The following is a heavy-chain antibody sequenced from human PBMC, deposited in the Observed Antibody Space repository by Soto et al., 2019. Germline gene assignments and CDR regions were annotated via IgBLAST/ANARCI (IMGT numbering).Heavy chain of an antibody. D-gene: IGHD2-2*02. V-gene: IGHV3-48*03. CDR3: ARSWGLSCSSSRCYSPWFDP. CDR2: ISSSGGSI. CDR1: GFTFNSHE. Sequence: EVQLVESGGGLVQPGGSLRLSCAGSGFTFNSHEMTWVRQAPGKGLEWISSISSSGGSIYYADSVKGRFTVSRDNAKNSLYLQMNSLRAEDTAVYYCARSWGLSCSSSRCYSPWFDPWGRGTLVTVSS. J-gene: IGHJ5*02.